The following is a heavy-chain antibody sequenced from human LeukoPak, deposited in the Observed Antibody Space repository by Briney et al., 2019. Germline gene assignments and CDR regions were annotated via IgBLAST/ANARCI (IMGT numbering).Heavy chain of an antibody. CDR1: EFTFSSYA. J-gene: IGHJ4*02. Sequence: SGGSLRLSCAASEFTFSSYAMHWVRQAPGKGLEWVALVSNDGGDKYYADSVKGRFTISRDNSKNTVYLQMNSLRAEDTAVYYCARGETSSYDYWGQGTLVTVSS. CDR3: ARGETSSYDY. D-gene: IGHD2-2*01. CDR2: VSNDGGDK. V-gene: IGHV3-30*03.